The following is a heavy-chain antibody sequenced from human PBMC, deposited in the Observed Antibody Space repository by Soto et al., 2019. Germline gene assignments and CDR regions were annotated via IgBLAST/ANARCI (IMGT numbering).Heavy chain of an antibody. D-gene: IGHD2-2*01. Sequence: WTWIRQHPWEGLEWIGYIYHSGTTYYNPSLKSRLTISLATSKNQFSLNLRSVTAADTSVYYCVRDRRLVVSGIRYYGMDVCGQGTTVTVYS. CDR3: VRDRRLVVSGIRYYGMDV. V-gene: IGHV4-31*02. J-gene: IGHJ6*02. CDR2: IYHSGTT.